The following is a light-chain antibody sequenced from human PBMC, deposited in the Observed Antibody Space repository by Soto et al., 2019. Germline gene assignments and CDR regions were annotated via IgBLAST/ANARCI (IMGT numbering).Light chain of an antibody. CDR2: WAS. V-gene: IGKV4-1*01. CDR1: QSILYNSNNKNY. J-gene: IGKJ1*01. CDR3: QQYHDTPRT. Sequence: DIVMTQSPDSLAVSLGERATINSKSSQSILYNSNNKNYLAWYQQKAGQPPKLLIYWASTRESGVPDRFSGSGSGTDFTLTISSLQAEDMAVYYCQQYHDTPRTFGQGTKVEIK.